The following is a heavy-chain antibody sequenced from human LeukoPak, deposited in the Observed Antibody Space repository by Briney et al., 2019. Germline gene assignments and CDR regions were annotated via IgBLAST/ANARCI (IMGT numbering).Heavy chain of an antibody. Sequence: GGSLGLSCAASGFTFSSYGMHWVRQAPGKGLEWVAVISYDGSNKYYADSVKGRFTISRDNSKNTLYLQMNSLRAEDTAVYYCATTDFDYWGQGTLVTVSS. J-gene: IGHJ4*02. CDR1: GFTFSSYG. D-gene: IGHD4-11*01. CDR3: ATTDFDY. CDR2: ISYDGSNK. V-gene: IGHV3-30*03.